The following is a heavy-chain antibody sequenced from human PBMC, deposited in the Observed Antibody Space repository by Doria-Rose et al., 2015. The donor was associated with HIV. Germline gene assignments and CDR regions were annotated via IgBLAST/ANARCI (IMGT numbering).Heavy chain of an antibody. J-gene: IGHJ4*02. CDR2: IFSDDER. CDR3: ARIKSSRWYHKYYFDF. Sequence: QVQLVQSGPVLVKPTETLTLTCTVSGVSLSSPGMGVSWIRQPPGKALEWLVYIFSDDERSYKTSLKSRLTISRGTSKSQVVLTMTDMDPVDTATYYCARIKSSRWYHKYYFDFWGQGTLVIVSA. V-gene: IGHV2-26*01. D-gene: IGHD6-13*01. CDR1: GVSLSSPGMG.